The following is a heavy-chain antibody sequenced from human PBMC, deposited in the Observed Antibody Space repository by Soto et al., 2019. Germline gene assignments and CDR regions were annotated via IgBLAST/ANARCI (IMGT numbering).Heavy chain of an antibody. CDR3: ARDGDYYYDSSGYYYNDAFDI. V-gene: IGHV1-18*04. CDR2: ISAYNGNT. D-gene: IGHD3-22*01. J-gene: IGHJ3*02. CDR1: GYTFTSYG. Sequence: ASVNVSCKASGYTFTSYGISWVRQAHGQGLEWMGWISAYNGNTNCAQKLQGRVTMTTDTSTSTAYMELRSLRSDDTAVYYCARDGDYYYDSSGYYYNDAFDIWGQGTMVTVSS.